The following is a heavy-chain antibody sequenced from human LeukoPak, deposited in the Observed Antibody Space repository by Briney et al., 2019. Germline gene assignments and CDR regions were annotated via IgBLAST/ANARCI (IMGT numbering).Heavy chain of an antibody. V-gene: IGHV4-59*12. CDR2: IYYSGST. J-gene: IGHJ2*01. CDR1: GGSISSYY. D-gene: IGHD3-16*01. Sequence: PSETLSLTCTVSGGSISSYYWSWIRQPPGKGLEWIGYIYYSGSTYYNPSLKSRVTISVDTSKNQFSLKLSSVTAADTAVYYCAREPEGESEYFDLWGRGTLVTVSS. CDR3: AREPEGESEYFDL.